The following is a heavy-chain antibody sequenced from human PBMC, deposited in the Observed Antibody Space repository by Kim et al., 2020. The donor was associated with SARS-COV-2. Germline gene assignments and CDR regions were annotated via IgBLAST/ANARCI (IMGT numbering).Heavy chain of an antibody. CDR1: GGTFNNYA. J-gene: IGHJ4*02. D-gene: IGHD2-21*01. CDR3: ARGQEYSTSSAFYDH. Sequence: PSVKVSCKTSGGTFNNYAIHWVRQAPGQGLEWMGGIVPLFGRGDYAQQFQGRVTITAAESTTTAYMELSSLTSDDTAVYYCARGQEYSTSSAFYDHWGQGTLISVSP. CDR2: IVPLFGRG. V-gene: IGHV1-69*13.